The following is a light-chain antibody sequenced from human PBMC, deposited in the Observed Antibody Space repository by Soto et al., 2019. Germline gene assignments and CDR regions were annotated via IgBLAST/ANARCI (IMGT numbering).Light chain of an antibody. CDR1: SSDVGGHDF. V-gene: IGLV2-14*01. CDR3: ISYTVSRTYI. CDR2: AVT. Sequence: QSALTQPASVSGSPGQSITISYTGSSSDVGGHDFVSWYQHHPGKAPKLMIFAVTNRPSGVSNRFSGSKSGSTASLTISGLQAEDEADYYCISYTVSRTYIFGTGIKVTVL. J-gene: IGLJ1*01.